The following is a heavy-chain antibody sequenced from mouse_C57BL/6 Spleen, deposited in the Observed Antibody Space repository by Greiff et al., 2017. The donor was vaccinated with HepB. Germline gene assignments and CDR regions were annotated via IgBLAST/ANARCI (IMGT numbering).Heavy chain of an antibody. CDR3: ADYGRGY. CDR1: GYAFSSSW. CDR2: IYPGDGDT. V-gene: IGHV1-82*01. Sequence: VQLQQSGPELVKPGASVKISCKASGYAFSSSWMNWVKQRPGKGLEWIGRIYPGDGDTNYNGKFKGKATLTADKSSSTAYMQLSSLTSEDSAVYFCADYGRGYWGQGTTLTVSS. D-gene: IGHD1-1*01. J-gene: IGHJ2*01.